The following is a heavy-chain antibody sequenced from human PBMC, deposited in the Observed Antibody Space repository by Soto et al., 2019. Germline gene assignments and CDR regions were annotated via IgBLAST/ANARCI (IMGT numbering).Heavy chain of an antibody. CDR3: ARSLYSSSWFHSGNSYYYYGMDV. CDR2: IIAFSDIV. V-gene: IGHV1-69*12. D-gene: IGHD6-13*01. Sequence: QVQLVQSGAEVKKPGSSVKVSCKASGGTFGIYAVTWVRQAPVQGLEWMGGIIAFSDIVNYTQKLQGRVTITADESKNTAYMDLSSLRSEDTAVYYCARSLYSSSWFHSGNSYYYYGMDVWGQGTTVTVSS. J-gene: IGHJ6*02. CDR1: GGTFGIYA.